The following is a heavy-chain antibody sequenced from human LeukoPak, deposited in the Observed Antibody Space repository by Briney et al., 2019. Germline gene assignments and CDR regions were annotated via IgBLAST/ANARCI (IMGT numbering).Heavy chain of an antibody. CDR1: GYTFTAYY. Sequence: ASVKVSCKASGYTFTAYYMHWVRQAPGQGLEWMGWITPNSGGTKYAQRFQGRVTMTRDTSISTAYMELSGLRSDDTAVYYCARRHYDILTGPRMDVWGQGTTVTVSS. CDR3: ARRHYDILTGPRMDV. CDR2: ITPNSGGT. J-gene: IGHJ6*02. D-gene: IGHD3-9*01. V-gene: IGHV1-2*02.